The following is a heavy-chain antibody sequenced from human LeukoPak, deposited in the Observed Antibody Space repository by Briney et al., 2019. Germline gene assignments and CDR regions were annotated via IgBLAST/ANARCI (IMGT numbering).Heavy chain of an antibody. V-gene: IGHV4-4*07. CDR3: AREVGSTGRALDI. J-gene: IGHJ3*02. CDR2: ISTSGTT. CDR1: GDSISSYF. Sequence: SETLSLTCTDSGDSISSYFWSWIRQPAGKGLEWIGRISTSGTTNYNASLKSRLTMSLDTSKHQFSLNLTSVTAADTAVYYCAREVGSTGRALDIWGQGTMVTVSS. D-gene: IGHD1-26*01.